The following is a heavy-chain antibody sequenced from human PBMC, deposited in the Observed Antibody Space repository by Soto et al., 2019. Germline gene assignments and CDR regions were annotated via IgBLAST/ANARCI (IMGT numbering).Heavy chain of an antibody. CDR2: LRAYNGNT. Sequence: QVQLVQSGAEVKKPGASVKVSCKASGYTFTSYGISWVRQAPGQGLEWMGWLRAYNGNTNYAQKLQGRVTMTTDTSTSTAYRELRSLRADDTAVEDCARDLPTMDVWGQGTTVTVSS. CDR3: ARDLPTMDV. V-gene: IGHV1-18*01. J-gene: IGHJ6*02. CDR1: GYTFTSYG.